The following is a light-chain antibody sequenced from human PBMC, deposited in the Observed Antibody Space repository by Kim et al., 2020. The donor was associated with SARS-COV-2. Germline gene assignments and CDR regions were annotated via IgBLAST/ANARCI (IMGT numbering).Light chain of an antibody. CDR3: QQYGSSPGYT. V-gene: IGKV3-20*01. J-gene: IGKJ2*01. CDR1: QSVSSSY. CDR2: GAS. Sequence: SPGERATLSCRASQSVSSSYLAGYQQKPGQAPRLLIYGASSRATGIPDRFSGSGSGTDFTLSISRLEPEDFAVYYCQQYGSSPGYTFGQGTKLEI.